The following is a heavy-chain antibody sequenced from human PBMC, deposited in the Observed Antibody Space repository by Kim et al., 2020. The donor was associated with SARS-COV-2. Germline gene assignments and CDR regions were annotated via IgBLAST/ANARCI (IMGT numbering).Heavy chain of an antibody. V-gene: IGHV4-31*03. CDR2: IYYSGST. Sequence: SETLSLTCTVSGGSISSGGYYRSWIRQHPGKGLEWIGFIYYSGSTYYNPSLKSRVTISVDTSKNQFSLRLNSVTAADTAVYYCARDPAMVRGPGVGYYYYGMDVRGHGTTVTVSS. D-gene: IGHD3-10*01. CDR3: ARDPAMVRGPGVGYYYYGMDV. J-gene: IGHJ6*02. CDR1: GGSISSGGYY.